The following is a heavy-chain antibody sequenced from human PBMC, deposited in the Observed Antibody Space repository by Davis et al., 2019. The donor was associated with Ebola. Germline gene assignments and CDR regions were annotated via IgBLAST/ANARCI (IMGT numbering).Heavy chain of an antibody. J-gene: IGHJ4*02. CDR2: IYHSGST. V-gene: IGHV4-4*02. D-gene: IGHD3-22*01. Sequence: SETLSLTCAVSGGSISSSNWWSWVRQPPGKGLEWIGEIYHSGSTNYNPSLKSRVTISVDKSKNQFSLKLSSVTAADTAVYYCARGYYDSSGYYYFPDYWGQGTLVTVSS. CDR3: ARGYYDSSGYYYFPDY. CDR1: GGSISSSNW.